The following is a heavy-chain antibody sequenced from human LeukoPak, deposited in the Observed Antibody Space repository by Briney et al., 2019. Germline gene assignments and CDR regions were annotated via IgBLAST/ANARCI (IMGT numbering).Heavy chain of an antibody. D-gene: IGHD3-10*01. CDR1: GYSFTSYW. CDR3: ARLRDYYYGSGSYPHAFDI. J-gene: IGHJ3*02. V-gene: IGHV5-51*01. Sequence: GESLKISCKGSGYSFTSYWDGWGRQMPGKGLEWMGIIYPGDSDTRYSPSFQGQVTISADKSISTAYLQWSSLKASDTAMYYCARLRDYYYGSGSYPHAFDIWGQGTMVTVSS. CDR2: IYPGDSDT.